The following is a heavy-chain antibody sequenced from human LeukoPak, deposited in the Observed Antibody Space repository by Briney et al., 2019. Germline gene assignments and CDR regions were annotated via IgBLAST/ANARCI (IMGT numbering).Heavy chain of an antibody. J-gene: IGHJ4*02. D-gene: IGHD6-19*01. CDR3: AREMDSSGFLNYFDY. CDR1: GGSFSGYY. CDR2: IYYSGST. V-gene: IGHV4-59*01. Sequence: PSETLSLTCAVYGGSFSGYYWSWIRQHPGKGLEWIGYIYYSGSTNYNPSLKSRVTISVDTSKNQFSLKLSSVTAADTAVYYCAREMDSSGFLNYFDYWGQGTLVTVSS.